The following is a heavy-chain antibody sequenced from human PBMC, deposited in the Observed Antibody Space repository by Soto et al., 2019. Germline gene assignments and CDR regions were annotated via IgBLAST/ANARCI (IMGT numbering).Heavy chain of an antibody. CDR1: GGTFSSYA. J-gene: IGHJ6*02. V-gene: IGHV1-69*06. CDR3: AIRYDFWSGYPQYYYYYGMDV. CDR2: IIPIFGTA. D-gene: IGHD3-3*01. Sequence: SVKVSCKASGGTFSSYAISWVRQAPGQGLEWMGGIIPIFGTANYAQKFQGRVTITADKSTSTAYMELSSLRSEDTAVYYCAIRYDFWSGYPQYYYYYGMDVWGQGTTVTVSS.